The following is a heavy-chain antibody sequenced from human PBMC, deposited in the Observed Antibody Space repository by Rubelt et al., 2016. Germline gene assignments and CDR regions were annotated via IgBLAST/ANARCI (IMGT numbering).Heavy chain of an antibody. CDR2: ISAYNENT. J-gene: IGHJ4*02. Sequence: QVQLVQSGAEVKKPGASVKVSCKASGYTFTSYGISWVRQAPGQGLEWMGWISAYNENTNYAQKLQGRATMTTDTSTSTAYMELRSLRSDDTAVYYCARDVGGNSDLYYFDYWGQGTLVTVSS. V-gene: IGHV1-18*01. D-gene: IGHD4-23*01. CDR3: ARDVGGNSDLYYFDY. CDR1: GYTFTSYG.